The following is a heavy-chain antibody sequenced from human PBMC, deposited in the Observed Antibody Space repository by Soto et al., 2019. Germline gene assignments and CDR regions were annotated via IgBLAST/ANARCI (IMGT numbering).Heavy chain of an antibody. CDR1: GYTFTSYG. CDR2: ISAYNGNT. V-gene: IGHV1-18*01. CDR3: ARDGGVQARFDP. Sequence: QVQLVQSGAEVKKPGASVKVSCKASGYTFTSYGISWVRQAPGQGLEWMGWISAYNGNTNYAQKLQGRVTMTTDTPTSTVYMELRCLSSDDTAVYYCARDGGVQARFDPWGQGTLVTVSS. J-gene: IGHJ5*02. D-gene: IGHD2-8*02.